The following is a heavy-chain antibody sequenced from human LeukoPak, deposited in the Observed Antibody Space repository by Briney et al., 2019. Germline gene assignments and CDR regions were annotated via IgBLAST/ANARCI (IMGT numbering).Heavy chain of an antibody. CDR2: IKSKTDGGTT. V-gene: IGHV3-15*01. Sequence: GGSLRLSCAASGFTFSNNWMSWVHQAPGKGLEWVGRIKSKTDGGTTDNAAPVKGRFTISRDDSKNTLYLQMNSLKTEDIAVYYCTTRNCSSTSCSYYMDVWGKGTTVTVSS. CDR3: TTRNCSSTSCSYYMDV. D-gene: IGHD2-2*01. CDR1: GFTFSNNW. J-gene: IGHJ6*03.